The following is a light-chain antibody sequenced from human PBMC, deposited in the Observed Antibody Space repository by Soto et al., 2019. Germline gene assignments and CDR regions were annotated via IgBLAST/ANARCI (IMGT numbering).Light chain of an antibody. CDR3: ATWDTKLSAVV. J-gene: IGLJ2*01. CDR2: NSI. Sequence: QSVLTQPPSMSAAPGQRVTISCSGSSSNVGNNFVSWYQQFPGTAPKLLIFNSIQRPSGIPDRFFASKSGASATLSITGPQAGDEAVYYCATWDTKLSAVVFGRGTKLTVL. CDR1: SSNVGNNF. V-gene: IGLV1-51*01.